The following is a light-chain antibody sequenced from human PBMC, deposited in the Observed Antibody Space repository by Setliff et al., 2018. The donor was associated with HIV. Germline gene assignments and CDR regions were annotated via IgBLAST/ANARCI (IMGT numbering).Light chain of an antibody. Sequence: QSALTQHPSASGSPGQSVTISCTGTSSDVGSYNFVSWYQQHPGKAPQVIIYVVSRRPSGVSSRFSGSKSGNTASLTISGLQAEDQADYYCCSYTSSLTYVFGTGTKVTVL. CDR2: VVS. V-gene: IGLV2-14*03. CDR1: SSDVGSYNF. J-gene: IGLJ1*01. CDR3: CSYTSSLTYV.